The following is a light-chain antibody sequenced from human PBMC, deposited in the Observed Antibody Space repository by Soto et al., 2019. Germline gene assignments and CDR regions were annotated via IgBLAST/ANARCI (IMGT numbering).Light chain of an antibody. J-gene: IGKJ1*01. CDR3: QQYGSSFTWT. CDR2: GAS. CDR1: QSVSSSY. V-gene: IGKV3-20*01. Sequence: EIVLTQSPGTLSVSPGERATLSCRASQSVSSSYLAWYQQKPGQAPRLLIYGASSRATGIPDRFSGSGSGTDFTLTISRLEPEDFAVYYCQQYGSSFTWTFGQGTKVEIK.